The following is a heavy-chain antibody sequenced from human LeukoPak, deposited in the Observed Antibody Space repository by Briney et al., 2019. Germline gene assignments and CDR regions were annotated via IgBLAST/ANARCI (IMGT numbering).Heavy chain of an antibody. CDR3: ARASITIFGVVINSGMDI. CDR2: INTDGSST. Sequence: SGGSLRLSCAASGFTFSSYWMHWVRQAPGKGLVWVSRINTDGSSTSYADSVKGRFTISRDNAKNTLYLQMNSLRAEDTAVYYCARASITIFGVVINSGMDIWGQGTMVTVSS. V-gene: IGHV3-74*01. CDR1: GFTFSSYW. J-gene: IGHJ3*02. D-gene: IGHD3-3*01.